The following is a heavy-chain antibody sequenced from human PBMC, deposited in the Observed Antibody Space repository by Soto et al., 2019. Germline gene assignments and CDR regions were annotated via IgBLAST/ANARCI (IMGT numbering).Heavy chain of an antibody. J-gene: IGHJ4*02. Sequence: GSLRLSCAASGFTFSSYAMSWVRQAPGKGLEWVSAISGSGGSTYYADSVKGRFTISRDNSKNTLYLQMNSLRAEDTAVYYCAKDHWGCSGGSCYSVPARNFDYWGQGTLVTVSS. V-gene: IGHV3-23*01. CDR3: AKDHWGCSGGSCYSVPARNFDY. CDR1: GFTFSSYA. CDR2: ISGSGGST. D-gene: IGHD2-15*01.